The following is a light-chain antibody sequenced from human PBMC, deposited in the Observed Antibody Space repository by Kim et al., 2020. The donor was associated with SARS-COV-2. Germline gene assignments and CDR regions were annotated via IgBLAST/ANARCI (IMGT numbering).Light chain of an antibody. CDR1: QSISTY. CDR2: DAS. Sequence: EIVLTQSPATLSLSPGERATLSCRASQSISTYLAWYQQKPGQAPRLFIYDASYRAAAAPARFSGSGSGTDFTLTISSLEPEDSAVYYCQQRNYWPLTFGGGTKVDIK. J-gene: IGKJ4*01. CDR3: QQRNYWPLT. V-gene: IGKV3-11*01.